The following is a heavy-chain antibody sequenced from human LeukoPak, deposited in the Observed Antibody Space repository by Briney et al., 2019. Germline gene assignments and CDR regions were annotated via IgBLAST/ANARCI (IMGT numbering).Heavy chain of an antibody. Sequence: ASVTVSCKASGYTFTSYAMNWVRQAPGQGLEWMGWINPNSGGTNYAQKLQGRVTMTTDTSTSTAYMELRSLRSDDTAVYYCARRTVTKYYYYYYMDVWGKGTTVTVSS. CDR2: INPNSGGT. CDR3: ARRTVTKYYYYYYMDV. CDR1: GYTFTSYA. V-gene: IGHV1-18*01. D-gene: IGHD4-17*01. J-gene: IGHJ6*03.